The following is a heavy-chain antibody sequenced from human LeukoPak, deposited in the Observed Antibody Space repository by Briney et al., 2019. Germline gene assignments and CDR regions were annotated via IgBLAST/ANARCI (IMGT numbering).Heavy chain of an antibody. CDR3: TTDSSGGYGPGFDY. J-gene: IGHJ4*02. Sequence: PGGSLRLSCAASGFTFSNAWMSWVRQAPGKGLEWVGRIKSKTDGGTTDYAAPVKGRFTISRDDSKNTLYLQMNSLKTEDTAVYYCTTDSSGGYGPGFDYWGQGTLVTVSS. CDR1: GFTFSNAW. V-gene: IGHV3-15*01. D-gene: IGHD5-12*01. CDR2: IKSKTDGGTT.